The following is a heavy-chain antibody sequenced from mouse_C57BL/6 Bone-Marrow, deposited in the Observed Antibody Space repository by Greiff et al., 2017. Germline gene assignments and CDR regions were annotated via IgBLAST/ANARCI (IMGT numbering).Heavy chain of an antibody. D-gene: IGHD2-3*01. V-gene: IGHV1-69*01. CDR2: IDPSDSYT. J-gene: IGHJ3*01. CDR3: AREGYDGYYWFAY. Sequence: QVQLQQPGAELVMPGASVKLSCKASGYTFTSYWMHWVKQRPGQGLEWIGEIDPSDSYTNSNQKFKGKSTLTVDKSSSTAYMQLSSLTSEDSAVYYCAREGYDGYYWFAYWGQGTLVTVSA. CDR1: GYTFTSYW.